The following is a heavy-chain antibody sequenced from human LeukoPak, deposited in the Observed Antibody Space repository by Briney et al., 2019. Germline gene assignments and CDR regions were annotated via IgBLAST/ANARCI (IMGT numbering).Heavy chain of an antibody. J-gene: IGHJ4*02. Sequence: SETLSLTCAVSGGSISSSNWWSWVRQPPGKGLEWIGEIYHSGSTNYNPSLKSRVTISVDTSKNQFSLKLSSVTAADTAVYYCATLSSMAAFDYWGQGTLVTVSS. V-gene: IGHV4-4*02. CDR2: IYHSGST. CDR3: ATLSSMAAFDY. CDR1: GGSISSSNW. D-gene: IGHD2/OR15-2a*01.